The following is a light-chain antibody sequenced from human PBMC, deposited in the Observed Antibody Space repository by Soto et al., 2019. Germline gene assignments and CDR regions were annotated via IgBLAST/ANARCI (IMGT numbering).Light chain of an antibody. CDR2: EVS. Sequence: QSVLTQPASVSGSPGQSITISCTGTSSDVGAYDYVSWYQQHPDKAPKLMIYEVSNRPSGVSNRFSGSKSVNTATLTISGLQADGEADYYCSSYTSSSPRVFGTGTKLTVL. CDR3: SSYTSSSPRV. V-gene: IGLV2-14*03. J-gene: IGLJ1*01. CDR1: SSDVGAYDY.